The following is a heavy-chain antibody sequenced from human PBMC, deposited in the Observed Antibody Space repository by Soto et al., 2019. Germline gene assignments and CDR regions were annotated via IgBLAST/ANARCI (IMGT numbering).Heavy chain of an antibody. V-gene: IGHV3-74*01. CDR2: INSDGSST. D-gene: IGHD6-13*01. CDR1: GFTFSSYW. CDR3: ATGVAAAGYYYYGMDV. J-gene: IGHJ6*02. Sequence: EVQLVESGGGLVQPGGSLRLSCAASGFTFSSYWMHWVRQAPGKGLVWVSRINSDGSSTSYADSVKGRFTRSRDKAKNELYLQMNSLRAEDTAVYYCATGVAAAGYYYYGMDVWGQGTTVTVSS.